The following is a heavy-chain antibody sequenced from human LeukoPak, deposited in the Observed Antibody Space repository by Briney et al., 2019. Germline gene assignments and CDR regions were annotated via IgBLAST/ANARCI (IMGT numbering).Heavy chain of an antibody. CDR1: GFTFSDYY. V-gene: IGHV3-11*01. J-gene: IGHJ4*02. CDR2: ISSSGSTI. Sequence: GGSLRLSCAASGFTFSDYYMSWIRQAPGKGLEWVSYISSSGSTIYYADSVKGRFTISRDNAKNSLYLQMNSLRAEDTAVYYCAKDSPARYYDFWSGYSSFDYWGQGTLVTVSS. D-gene: IGHD3-3*01. CDR3: AKDSPARYYDFWSGYSSFDY.